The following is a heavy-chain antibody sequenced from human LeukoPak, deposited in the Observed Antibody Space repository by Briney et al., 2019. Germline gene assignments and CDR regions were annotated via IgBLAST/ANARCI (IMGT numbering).Heavy chain of an antibody. J-gene: IGHJ4*02. CDR2: IYPGDSDT. V-gene: IGHV5-51*01. CDR1: GYSFTTYW. D-gene: IGHD6-13*01. Sequence: GESLKISCKGSGYSFTTYWIGWVRQMPGKGLEWMGIIYPGDSDTTYGPSFQGQVIMSVDKSISTAYLQWSSLKASDTAMYYCARHLVVGSWVDYWGQGTLVTVSS. CDR3: ARHLVVGSWVDY.